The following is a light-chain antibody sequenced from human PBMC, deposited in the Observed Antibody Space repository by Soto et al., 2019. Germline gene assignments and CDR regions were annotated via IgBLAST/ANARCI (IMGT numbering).Light chain of an antibody. CDR1: QRISNL. CDR2: AAS. Sequence: DIQMTQSPSSLSASVGDRVTITCRASQRISNLLNWYQQKAGKAPKLLIYAASSLQGGVPSRFSGSGSGTDFTLTISSLQPEDFATYYCQQSYNTPRTFGQGTKLEIK. CDR3: QQSYNTPRT. J-gene: IGKJ2*01. V-gene: IGKV1-39*01.